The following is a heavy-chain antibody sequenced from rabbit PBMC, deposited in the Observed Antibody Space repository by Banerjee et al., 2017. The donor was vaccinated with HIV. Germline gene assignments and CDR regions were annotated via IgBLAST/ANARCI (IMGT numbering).Heavy chain of an antibody. CDR1: GFTLSSYW. J-gene: IGHJ4*01. Sequence: QEQLVESGGGLVQHEGSLTLTSKASGFTLSSYWMWWVRQAPGKGLEWIACIGAGRSGTTYYASWAKGRFTISKTSSTTLTLQMTSLTAADTATYFCARDLAGVIGLNFNLWGPGTLVTVS. CDR3: ARDLAGVIGLNFNL. D-gene: IGHD4-1*01. V-gene: IGHV1S45*01. CDR2: IGAGRSGTT.